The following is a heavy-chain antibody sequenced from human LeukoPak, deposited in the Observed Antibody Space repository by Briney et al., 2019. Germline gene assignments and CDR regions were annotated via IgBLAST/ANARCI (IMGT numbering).Heavy chain of an antibody. Sequence: KPGGSLRLSCAASGFTFSDYYMSWIRQAPGKGLEGVSYISSSSSYTNYADSVKGRFTISRDNAKNSLYLQMNSLRAEDTAVYYCARARLDSLEPPENIRPPLDYWGQGTLVTVSS. CDR2: ISSSSSYT. J-gene: IGHJ4*02. CDR1: GFTFSDYY. CDR3: ARARLDSLEPPENIRPPLDY. V-gene: IGHV3-11*05. D-gene: IGHD2/OR15-2a*01.